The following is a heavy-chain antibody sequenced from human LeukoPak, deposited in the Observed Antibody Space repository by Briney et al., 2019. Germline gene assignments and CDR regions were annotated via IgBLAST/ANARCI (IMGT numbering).Heavy chain of an antibody. Sequence: SETLSLTCAVYGGSFSGYYWSWIRQPPGKGLEWIGEINHSGSTNYNPSLKSRVTISVDTSKNQFSLKLSSVTAADTAVYYCASGPAKGYFQHWGRGTLVTVSS. CDR2: INHSGST. J-gene: IGHJ1*01. CDR1: GGSFSGYY. CDR3: ASGPAKGYFQH. V-gene: IGHV4-34*01.